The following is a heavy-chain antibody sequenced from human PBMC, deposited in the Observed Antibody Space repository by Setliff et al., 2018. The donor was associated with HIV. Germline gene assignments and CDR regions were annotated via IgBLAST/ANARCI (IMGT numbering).Heavy chain of an antibody. CDR2: IYRGGST. CDR3: VRDK. CDR1: GFTVSSNY. J-gene: IGHJ4*02. Sequence: PGGSLRLSCAASGFTVSSNYMSWVRQAPGKGLEWVSVIYRGGSTYYADSVRGRFTISRDNAKNSLYLQMNSLRAEDMALYYCVRDKWGQGTLVTVSS. V-gene: IGHV3-53*01.